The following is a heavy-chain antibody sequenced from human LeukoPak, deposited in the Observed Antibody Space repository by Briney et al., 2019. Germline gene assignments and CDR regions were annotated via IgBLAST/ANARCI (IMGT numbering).Heavy chain of an antibody. J-gene: IGHJ6*04. V-gene: IGHV3-48*03. D-gene: IGHD3-10*02. CDR3: AELGITMIGGV. Sequence: GGSLRLSCAASGFTFNSYEMHWVRQAPGKGLEWLSYISYNGRSIYYADSVKGRFTISRDNAKNSLYLQMNSLRAEDTAVYYCAELGITMIGGVWGKGTTVTISS. CDR1: GFTFNSYE. CDR2: ISYNGRSI.